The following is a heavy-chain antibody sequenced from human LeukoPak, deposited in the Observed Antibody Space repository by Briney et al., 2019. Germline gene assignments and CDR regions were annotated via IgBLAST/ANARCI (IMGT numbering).Heavy chain of an antibody. V-gene: IGHV4-34*01. J-gene: IGHJ4*02. CDR1: GGSFSGYY. D-gene: IGHD4-17*01. CDR3: ARDGDYGSFDY. CDR2: INHSGST. Sequence: PSETLSLTCAVYGGSFSGYYWSWIRHPPGKGLEWIGEINHSGSTNYNPSLKSRVTISVDTSKNQFSLKLSSVTAADTAVYYCARDGDYGSFDYWGQGTLVTVSS.